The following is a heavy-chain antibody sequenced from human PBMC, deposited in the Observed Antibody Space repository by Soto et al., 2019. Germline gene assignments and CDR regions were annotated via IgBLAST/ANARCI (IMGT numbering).Heavy chain of an antibody. CDR1: GFSLSTSGVG. Sequence: QITLKESGPTLVKPTQTLTLTCTFSGFSLSTSGVGVGWIRQPPGKALEWLAIIYWDDEKRYSPSLKTRLTVTKDTSKNQVVLTMTNVDPVDTATYYCAHRAYFDSGKQFDYWGQGTLVSVCS. D-gene: IGHD3-10*01. V-gene: IGHV2-5*02. CDR3: AHRAYFDSGKQFDY. CDR2: IYWDDEK. J-gene: IGHJ4*02.